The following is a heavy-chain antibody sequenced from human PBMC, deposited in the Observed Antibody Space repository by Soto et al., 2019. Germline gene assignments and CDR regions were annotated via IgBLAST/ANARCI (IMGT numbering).Heavy chain of an antibody. V-gene: IGHV3-30-3*01. J-gene: IGHJ6*02. D-gene: IGHD3-16*02. CDR1: GFTISSYL. Sequence: GGPMRVSCTASGFTISSYLRHWVRQTPGKGLEWVAVISYDGSNKYYADSVKGRFTISRDNSKNTLYLQMNSLRAEDTAVYYCARVIARYSTEGNYYGMDVWGQGTTVTVS. CDR2: ISYDGSNK. CDR3: ARVIARYSTEGNYYGMDV.